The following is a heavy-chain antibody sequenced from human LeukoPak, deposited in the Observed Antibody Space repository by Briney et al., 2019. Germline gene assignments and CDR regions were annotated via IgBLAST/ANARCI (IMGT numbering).Heavy chain of an antibody. D-gene: IGHD3-16*02. CDR3: ARALPYDYVWGSYRLQDAFDI. CDR1: GGSISSYY. J-gene: IGHJ3*02. Sequence: PSETLSLTCTVSGGSISSYYWSWLRQPPGKGLEWIGYIYYSGSTNYNPSLKSRVTISVDTSKTQFSLKLSSVTAADTAVYYCARALPYDYVWGSYRLQDAFDIWGQGTMVTVSS. CDR2: IYYSGST. V-gene: IGHV4-59*01.